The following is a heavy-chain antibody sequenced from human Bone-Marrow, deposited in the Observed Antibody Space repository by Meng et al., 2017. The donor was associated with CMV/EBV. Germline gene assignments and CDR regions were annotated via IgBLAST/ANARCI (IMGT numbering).Heavy chain of an antibody. V-gene: IGHV4-34*01. CDR3: ARKGVTIFGVVTYYFDY. Sequence: ESLKISCAASGFTFSDHYMDWVRQAPGKGLEWIGEIYHSGSTNYNPSLKSRVTISVDKSKNQFSLKLSSVTAADTAVYYCARKGVTIFGVVTYYFDYWGQGTLVTVSS. CDR1: GFTFSDHY. J-gene: IGHJ4*02. D-gene: IGHD3-3*01. CDR2: IYHSGST.